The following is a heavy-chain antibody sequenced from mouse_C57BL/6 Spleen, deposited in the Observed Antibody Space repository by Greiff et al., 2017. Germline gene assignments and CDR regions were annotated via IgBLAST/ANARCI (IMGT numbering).Heavy chain of an antibody. CDR2: IDPETGGT. CDR1: GYTFTDYE. CDR3: TAYGYDGGFGD. D-gene: IGHD2-2*01. V-gene: IGHV1-15*01. J-gene: IGHJ3*01. Sequence: LVESGAELVRPGASVTLSCKASGYTFTDYEMHWVKQTPVHGLEWIGAIDPETGGTAYNQKFKGKAILTADKSSSTAYMELRSLTSEDSAVYYCTAYGYDGGFGDWGQGTLVTVSA.